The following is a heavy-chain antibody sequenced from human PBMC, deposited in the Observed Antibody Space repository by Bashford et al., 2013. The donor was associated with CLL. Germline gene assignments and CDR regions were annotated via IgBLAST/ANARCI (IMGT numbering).Heavy chain of an antibody. Sequence: SETLSLTCSVSGGVHQSLVVSTGAGSAQRPREGPGVDWIHLLHWGXLLQPVLKSRLSISPDTSRNHFSLRLTSMTAADTAVYYCARTRVGASSPVDSWGQGILVTVSS. CDR2: LLHWGX. J-gene: IGHJ4*02. CDR1: GGVHQSLVVST. D-gene: IGHD1-26*01. CDR3: ARTRVGASSPVDS. V-gene: IGHV4-31*03.